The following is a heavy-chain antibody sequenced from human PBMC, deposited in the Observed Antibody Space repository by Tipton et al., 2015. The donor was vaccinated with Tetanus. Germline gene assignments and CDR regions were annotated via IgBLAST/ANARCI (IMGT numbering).Heavy chain of an antibody. CDR1: GGSINTGDYY. Sequence: TLSLTCNVSGGSINTGDYYWSWIRQSPGKGLEWIGHIYYSGRTYYNPPLKSRVTISADMSKNQFSLELTSVTAADTATYYCARMGFTYGQVVYWGQGTLVTVAS. CDR2: IYYSGRT. CDR3: ARMGFTYGQVVY. J-gene: IGHJ4*02. D-gene: IGHD5-18*01. V-gene: IGHV4-30-4*01.